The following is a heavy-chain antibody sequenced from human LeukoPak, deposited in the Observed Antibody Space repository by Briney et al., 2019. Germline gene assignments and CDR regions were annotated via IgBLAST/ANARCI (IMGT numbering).Heavy chain of an antibody. V-gene: IGHV4-61*01. CDR3: ARGGSPHDAFDI. J-gene: IGHJ3*02. Sequence: SETLSLTCTVSGASVSSASYWTWIRQPPGKGVEWIAHIYNGVNTNYNPSLKSQVTISVDTSKNQFSLKLSSVTAADTAVYYCARGGSPHDAFDIWGQGTMVTVSS. CDR1: GASVSSASY. D-gene: IGHD3-10*01. CDR2: IYNGVNT.